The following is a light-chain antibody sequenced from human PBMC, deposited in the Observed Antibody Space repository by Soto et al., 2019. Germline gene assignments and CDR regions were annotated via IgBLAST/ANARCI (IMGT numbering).Light chain of an antibody. J-gene: IGKJ1*01. CDR3: QQYENWPRT. CDR2: GAS. V-gene: IGKV3-15*01. CDR1: QSVGSN. Sequence: EIVMTQSPATLSVSPGERATLSCRTSQSVGSNVVWYQQKPGQAPRLLIYGASTRATGIPARFSGSGSGTEFTLTISSLESDDFAVCYCQQYENWPRTFGQGTKVDI.